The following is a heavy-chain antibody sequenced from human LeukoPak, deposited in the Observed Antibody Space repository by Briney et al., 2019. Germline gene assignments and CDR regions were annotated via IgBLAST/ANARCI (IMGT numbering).Heavy chain of an antibody. CDR1: GFTFSSYA. V-gene: IGHV3-30-3*01. CDR2: ISYDGSNK. J-gene: IGHJ3*02. Sequence: GGSLRLSCAASGFTFSSYAMHWVRQAPGKGLEWVAVISYDGSNKYYADSVKGRFTISRDNSKNTLYLQMNSLRAEDTAVYYCARPPLEYSSPTDAFDIWGQGTMVTVSS. CDR3: ARPPLEYSSPTDAFDI. D-gene: IGHD6-6*01.